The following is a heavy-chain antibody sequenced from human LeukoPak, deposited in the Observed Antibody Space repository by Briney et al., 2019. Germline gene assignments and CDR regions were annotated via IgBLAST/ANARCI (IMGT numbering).Heavy chain of an antibody. CDR2: ISSSSSYI. Sequence: GGSLRLSCAASGFTFSSYSMNWVRQAPGKGLEWVSSISSSSSYIYYADSVKGRFTISRDNAKNSLYLQMNSLRAEDTALYYCAREMARGYYGSGSYYNVPDYWGQGTLVTGSS. V-gene: IGHV3-21*04. J-gene: IGHJ4*02. CDR3: AREMARGYYGSGSYYNVPDY. D-gene: IGHD3-10*01. CDR1: GFTFSSYS.